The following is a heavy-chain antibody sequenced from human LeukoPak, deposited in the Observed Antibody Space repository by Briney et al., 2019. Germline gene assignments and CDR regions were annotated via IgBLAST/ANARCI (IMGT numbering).Heavy chain of an antibody. D-gene: IGHD6-19*01. Sequence: GGSLRLSCAASGFTFSSYGMHWVRQAPGKGLEWVAFIRYDGSNKYYADSVKGRFTISRDNSKNTLYLQMNSLRAEDTAVYYCANQDLSLALIPTSYSSGWYGNYWGQGTLVTVSS. J-gene: IGHJ4*02. V-gene: IGHV3-30*02. CDR1: GFTFSSYG. CDR2: IRYDGSNK. CDR3: ANQDLSLALIPTSYSSGWYGNY.